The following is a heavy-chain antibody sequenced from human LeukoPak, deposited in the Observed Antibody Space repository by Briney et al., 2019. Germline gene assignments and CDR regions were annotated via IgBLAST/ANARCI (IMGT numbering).Heavy chain of an antibody. V-gene: IGHV3-30*02. CDR1: GFTFNSYG. CDR2: IRYDGSKK. CDR3: AKDYGITGTGGAWLDP. Sequence: GGSLRLPCAASGFTFNSYGMHWVRQAPGKGLEWVAFIRYDGSKKYYADSVTGRFTISRDNSKNTLFLQMNSLRAEDMAVYYCAKDYGITGTGGAWLDPWGQGTLVTVSS. J-gene: IGHJ5*02. D-gene: IGHD1-20*01.